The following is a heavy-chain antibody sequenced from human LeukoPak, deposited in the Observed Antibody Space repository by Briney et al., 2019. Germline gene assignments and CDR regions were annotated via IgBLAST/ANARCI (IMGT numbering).Heavy chain of an antibody. CDR3: ARENGYCSSTSCSRRFDY. V-gene: IGHV3-20*04. CDR1: GFTFDDYG. D-gene: IGHD2-2*01. Sequence: GGSLRLSCAASGFTFDDYGMSWVRQAPGKGLEWVSGINWNGGSTGYADSVKGRFTISRDNAKNSLYLQMNSLRAEDTALYYCARENGYCSSTSCSRRFDYWGQGTLVTVSS. J-gene: IGHJ4*02. CDR2: INWNGGST.